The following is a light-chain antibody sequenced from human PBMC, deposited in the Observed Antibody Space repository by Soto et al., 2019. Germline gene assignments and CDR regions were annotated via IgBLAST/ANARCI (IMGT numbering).Light chain of an antibody. CDR1: QSISTF. CDR3: QQSYIVPFT. Sequence: DIQMTRSPSSLSATVGDRVTINCRASQSISTFLNWYQHKPGRAPKLLIYGASSLQSGVPSRFSGSGSGTTFTLIIISLESEDFATYYCQQSYIVPFTFGQGTKLEIQ. V-gene: IGKV1-39*01. CDR2: GAS. J-gene: IGKJ2*01.